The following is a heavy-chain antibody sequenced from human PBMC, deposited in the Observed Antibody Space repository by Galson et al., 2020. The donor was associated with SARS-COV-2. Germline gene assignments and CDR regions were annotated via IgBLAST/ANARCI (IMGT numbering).Heavy chain of an antibody. CDR3: GTAGDY. CDR1: GLTLNIFW. Sequence: TGGSLRHSCRAYGLTLNIFWMSWVRQSPGKGLEWVANIDDAGTRTYYVDAVRGRFTISRDNAKNSLYLEMNNLRVDDSAVYYCGTAGDYWGQGTLVTVSS. J-gene: IGHJ4*02. CDR2: IDDAGTRT. D-gene: IGHD3-10*01. V-gene: IGHV3-7*05.